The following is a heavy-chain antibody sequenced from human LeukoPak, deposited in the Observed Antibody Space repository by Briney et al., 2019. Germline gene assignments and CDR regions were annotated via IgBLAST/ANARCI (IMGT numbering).Heavy chain of an antibody. CDR2: IYPGDSDT. Sequence: GGSLRPSYRASDYSFTSYWIGWVCQMPGKGLEWMGIIYPGDSDTRYSPSFQGQVTISADKSISTAYLQWSSLKASDTAMYYCARTHCSSTSCYSDGWFDPWGQGTLVTVSS. CDR3: ARTHCSSTSCYSDGWFDP. J-gene: IGHJ5*02. CDR1: DYSFTSYW. V-gene: IGHV5-51*01. D-gene: IGHD2-2*01.